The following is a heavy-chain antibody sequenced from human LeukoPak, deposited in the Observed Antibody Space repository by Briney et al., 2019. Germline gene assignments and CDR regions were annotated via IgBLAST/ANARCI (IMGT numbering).Heavy chain of an antibody. CDR3: ARDPRGYSGLYYFDY. Sequence: PGGCLRLSCAASGFTFSSYAMHWVRQAPGKGLEWVAVISYDGSNKYYADSVKGRFTISRDNSKNTLYLQMNSLRAEDTAVYYCARDPRGYSGLYYFDYWGQGTLVTVSS. CDR1: GFTFSSYA. V-gene: IGHV3-30*01. J-gene: IGHJ4*02. D-gene: IGHD5-12*01. CDR2: ISYDGSNK.